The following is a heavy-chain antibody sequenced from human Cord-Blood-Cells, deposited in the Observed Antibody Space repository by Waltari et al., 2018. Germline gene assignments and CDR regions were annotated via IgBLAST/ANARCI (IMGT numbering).Heavy chain of an antibody. V-gene: IGHV3-23*01. D-gene: IGHD2-2*01. Sequence: EVQLLESGGGLVQPGGSLRLSCAASGFTFSSYAMSWVRQASGKGLGWGAAISGSGGSTYYADSVKGRFTISRDKSKNTLYLQMNSLRAEDTAVYYCAKNRIWRSTSCYFDYWGQGTLVTVSS. CDR2: ISGSGGST. CDR3: AKNRIWRSTSCYFDY. J-gene: IGHJ4*02. CDR1: GFTFSSYA.